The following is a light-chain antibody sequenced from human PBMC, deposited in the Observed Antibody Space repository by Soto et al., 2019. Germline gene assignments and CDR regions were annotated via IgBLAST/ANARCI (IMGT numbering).Light chain of an antibody. Sequence: QSVLTQPPSASGTPGQRVTIPCSGSSSNIGSNFVNWYQQLPGTAPKLLMYNNNQRPSGVPDRFSGSKSGTSASLAISRLQSEDEADYHCATWDDSLNGLVFGGGTKLTVL. J-gene: IGLJ3*02. V-gene: IGLV1-44*01. CDR1: SSNIGSNF. CDR3: ATWDDSLNGLV. CDR2: NNN.